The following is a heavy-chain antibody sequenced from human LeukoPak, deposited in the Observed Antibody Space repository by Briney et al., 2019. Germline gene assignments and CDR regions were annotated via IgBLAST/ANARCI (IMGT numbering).Heavy chain of an antibody. Sequence: SETLSLTCTVSGGSTSSYYWSWIRQPAGKGLEWIGRIYTDGTTNYNPSLKGRVTMSVDTSKNQFSLKLSSVTVADTAVYYCARDDYGKSDYWGQGTLVTVSS. J-gene: IGHJ4*02. D-gene: IGHD4-17*01. V-gene: IGHV4-4*07. CDR1: GGSTSSYY. CDR2: IYTDGTT. CDR3: ARDDYGKSDY.